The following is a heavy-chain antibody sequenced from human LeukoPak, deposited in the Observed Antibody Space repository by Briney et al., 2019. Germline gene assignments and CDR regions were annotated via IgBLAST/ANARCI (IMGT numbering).Heavy chain of an antibody. CDR3: ARSIFGVVRYFDY. D-gene: IGHD3-3*01. J-gene: IGHJ4*02. CDR1: GGSISSSSYY. CDR2: IYYSGST. V-gene: IGHV4-39*07. Sequence: SETLSLTCTVSGGSISSSSYYWGWIRQPPGKGLEWIGSIYYSGSTYYNPSLKSRVTISVDTSKNQFSLKLSSVTAADTAVYYCARSIFGVVRYFDYWGQGTLVTVSS.